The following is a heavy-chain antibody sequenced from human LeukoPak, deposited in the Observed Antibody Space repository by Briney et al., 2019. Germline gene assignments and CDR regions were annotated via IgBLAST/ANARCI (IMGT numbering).Heavy chain of an antibody. V-gene: IGHV4-59*01. CDR2: IYYSGST. D-gene: IGHD3-10*01. CDR1: GGSISSYY. Sequence: SETLSLTCTVSGGSISSYYWSWIRQPPGKGLEWIGYIYYSGSTNYNPSLKSRVTISVDTSKNQFSLKLSSVTAADTAVYYCARDKTGTYYFDYWGQGTLVTVSS. J-gene: IGHJ4*02. CDR3: ARDKTGTYYFDY.